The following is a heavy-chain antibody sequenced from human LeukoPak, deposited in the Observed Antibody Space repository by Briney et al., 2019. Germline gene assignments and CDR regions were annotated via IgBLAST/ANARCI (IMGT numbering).Heavy chain of an antibody. V-gene: IGHV3-23*01. J-gene: IGHJ4*02. CDR3: ARESNLSWWLRVGYYFDY. CDR2: ISGSGGST. D-gene: IGHD5-12*01. Sequence: PGGSLRLSCAASGFTFSSYGMSWVRQAPGKGLEWVSAISGSGGSTYYADSVKGRFTISRNNSKNTLYLQMNSLRAEDTAVYYCARESNLSWWLRVGYYFDYWGQGTLVTVSS. CDR1: GFTFSSYG.